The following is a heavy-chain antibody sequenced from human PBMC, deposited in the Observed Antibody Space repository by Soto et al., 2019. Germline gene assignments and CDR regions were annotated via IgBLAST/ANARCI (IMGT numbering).Heavy chain of an antibody. V-gene: IGHV1-69*12. CDR2: IIPMFGAP. CDR3: AQTLGSAVAGPGRFDL. D-gene: IGHD6-19*01. J-gene: IGHJ2*01. Sequence: QVQLVQYGAEVKKYGSSVKVSCKASGGTFSRYAISWVRQAPGQGLEWMGGIIPMFGAPNYAQKFQGRVTITADESTSTSYMELTSLGSADTAVYYCAQTLGSAVAGPGRFDLWGRGTLVTVSS. CDR1: GGTFSRYA.